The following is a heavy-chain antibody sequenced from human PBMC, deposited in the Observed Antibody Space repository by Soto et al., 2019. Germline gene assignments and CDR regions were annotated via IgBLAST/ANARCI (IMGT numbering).Heavy chain of an antibody. CDR2: INTYNGNT. J-gene: IGHJ5*02. Sequence: ASVKVSCKASGYTFTSYGISWVRQAPGQGLEWMGWINTYNGNTNYAQKLQGRVTMTTDTSTSTAYMELRSLRSDDTAVYYCAREKGQQLAYNWFDPWGQGTLVTVSS. D-gene: IGHD6-13*01. CDR1: GYTFTSYG. CDR3: AREKGQQLAYNWFDP. V-gene: IGHV1-18*01.